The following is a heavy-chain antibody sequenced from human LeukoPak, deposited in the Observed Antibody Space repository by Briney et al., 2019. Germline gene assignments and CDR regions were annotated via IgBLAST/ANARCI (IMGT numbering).Heavy chain of an antibody. J-gene: IGHJ6*03. V-gene: IGHV3-23*01. Sequence: GGSLRLSCAASGFIFSTYGMTWVRQAPGRGLEWVPAITGSGGTTYYADSVKGRFTISRDNSKNTLYLQMNSLRAEDTAVYYCAKAYCTSTSCPYYYYYYMDVWGKGTTVTVSS. D-gene: IGHD2-2*01. CDR3: AKAYCTSTSCPYYYYYYMDV. CDR1: GFIFSTYG. CDR2: ITGSGGTT.